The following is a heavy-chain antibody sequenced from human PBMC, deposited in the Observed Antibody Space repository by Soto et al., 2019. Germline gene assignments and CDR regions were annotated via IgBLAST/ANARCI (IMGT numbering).Heavy chain of an antibody. V-gene: IGHV3-30-3*01. CDR1: GFTFSSYA. Sequence: QVQLVESGGGVVQPGRSLRLSCAASGFTFSSYAMHWVRQAPGKGLEWVAVISYDGSNKYYADSVKGRFTISRDNSKNTLYLQMNRLRAEDTAVYYCARETDYCSGMAVWGQGPTVTASS. CDR3: ARETDYCSGMAV. J-gene: IGHJ6*02. CDR2: ISYDGSNK.